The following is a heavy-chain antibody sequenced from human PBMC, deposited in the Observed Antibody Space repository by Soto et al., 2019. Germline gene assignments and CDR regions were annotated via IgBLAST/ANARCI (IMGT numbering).Heavy chain of an antibody. V-gene: IGHV5-10-1*01. CDR1: GYSFTSYW. D-gene: IGHD6-6*01. CDR2: IDPSDSYT. Sequence: GESLKISCKGSGYSFTSYWISWVRQMPGKGLEWMGRIDPSDSYTNYSPSFQGHVTISADKSISTAYLQWSSLKASDTAMYYCARRPHARPPYYYGMDVWGQGTTVTVSS. J-gene: IGHJ6*02. CDR3: ARRPHARPPYYYGMDV.